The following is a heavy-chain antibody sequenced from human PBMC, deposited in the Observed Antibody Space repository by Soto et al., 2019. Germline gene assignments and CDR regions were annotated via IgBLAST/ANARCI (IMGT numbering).Heavy chain of an antibody. V-gene: IGHV3-48*02. Sequence: VQLVESGGGLVQPGGSLRLSCAASGFAFSDYAMNWVRQAPGKGLEWVSFISSSTISTYYADSVKGRFTISRDNAKNSLYLQMNSLTDEDTAVYYCARGVGVAHLDYWGQGTLVTVSS. CDR3: ARGVGVAHLDY. CDR1: GFAFSDYA. D-gene: IGHD3-16*01. J-gene: IGHJ4*02. CDR2: ISSSTIST.